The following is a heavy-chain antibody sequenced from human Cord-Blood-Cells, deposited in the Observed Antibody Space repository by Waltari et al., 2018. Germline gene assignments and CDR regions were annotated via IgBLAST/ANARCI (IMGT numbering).Heavy chain of an antibody. CDR3: AKERGRFSYAFDI. D-gene: IGHD3-3*01. Sequence: QVQLVESGGGVVQPGGSLRLSCAASGFTFSSYGMHWVRQAPGKGLEWVAFIRDDGSNKYYADSVKGRFTISRDNSKNTLYLQMNSLRAEDTAVYYCAKERGRFSYAFDIWGQGTMVTVSS. V-gene: IGHV3-30*02. CDR1: GFTFSSYG. CDR2: IRDDGSNK. J-gene: IGHJ3*02.